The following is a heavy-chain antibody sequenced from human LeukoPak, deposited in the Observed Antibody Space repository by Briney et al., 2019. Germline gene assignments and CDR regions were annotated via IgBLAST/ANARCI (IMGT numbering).Heavy chain of an antibody. D-gene: IGHD3-22*01. CDR2: IYYSGST. V-gene: IGHV4-59*01. J-gene: IGHJ4*02. CDR3: AREGYYDSSGYPTFDY. Sequence: PSETLSLTCTVSGGSISSYYWSWIRQPPGKGLEWIWYIYYSGSTNYNPSLKSRVTISVDTSKNQFSLKLSSVTAADTAVYYCAREGYYDSSGYPTFDYWGQGTLVTVSS. CDR1: GGSISSYY.